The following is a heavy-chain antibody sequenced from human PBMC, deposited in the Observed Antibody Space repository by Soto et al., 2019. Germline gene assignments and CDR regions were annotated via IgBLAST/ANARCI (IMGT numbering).Heavy chain of an antibody. D-gene: IGHD3-22*01. CDR2: ISSSGSTI. J-gene: IGHJ3*02. CDR1: GFTFSDYY. Sequence: GGSLRLSCAASGFTFSDYYMSWIRQAPGKGLEWVSYISSSGSTIYYADSVKGRFTISRDNAKNSLYLQMNSLRAEDTAVYYWASPTYYYDSSGYSEAADAFDIWGQGTMVTVSS. V-gene: IGHV3-11*01. CDR3: ASPTYYYDSSGYSEAADAFDI.